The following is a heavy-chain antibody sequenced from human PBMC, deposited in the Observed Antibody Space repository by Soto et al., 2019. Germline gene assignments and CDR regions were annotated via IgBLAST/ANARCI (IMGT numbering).Heavy chain of an antibody. Sequence: GTLALTCRVSGGSMSGYYWSWIRQAPGKGLEWIGYVYYTGSTNYNPSLQSRVTISVDTSNKQFSLSLRLVTAADTAVYFCARSIAVPSSHIDHWGQGIRVTVSS. D-gene: IGHD6-6*01. J-gene: IGHJ4*02. V-gene: IGHV4-59*01. CDR2: VYYTGST. CDR3: ARSIAVPSSHIDH. CDR1: GGSMSGYY.